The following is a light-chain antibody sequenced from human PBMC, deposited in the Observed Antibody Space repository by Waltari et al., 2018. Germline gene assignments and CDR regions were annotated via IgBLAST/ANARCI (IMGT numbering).Light chain of an antibody. J-gene: IGKJ3*01. CDR3: QQYYRVPFT. CDR2: WAS. V-gene: IGKV4-1*01. Sequence: DIVMTQSPDSLTASLGERATINCKSSQNVVNSANNKTSLAWYQQKPGQSPQLLIYWASIRESGVPDRFSGSGSATDFTLTISSLQAEDVAVYYCQQYYRVPFTFGPGTRVEIK. CDR1: QNVVNSANNKTS.